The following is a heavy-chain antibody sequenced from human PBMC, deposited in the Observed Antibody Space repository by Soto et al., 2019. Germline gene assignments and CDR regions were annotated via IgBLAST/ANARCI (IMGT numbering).Heavy chain of an antibody. CDR2: INAYNGNT. Sequence: QVQLVQSGGEVKKPGASVKVSCKASGYTFTSYGITWVRQAPGQGLEWIGYINAYNGNTNYAQNLQARVTMTTDTDMSTAYMDLRSLRSDDLAVYYCARGDRSPNYWGRGTLVTVSS. J-gene: IGHJ4*02. D-gene: IGHD1-26*01. CDR1: GYTFTSYG. CDR3: ARGDRSPNY. V-gene: IGHV1-18*03.